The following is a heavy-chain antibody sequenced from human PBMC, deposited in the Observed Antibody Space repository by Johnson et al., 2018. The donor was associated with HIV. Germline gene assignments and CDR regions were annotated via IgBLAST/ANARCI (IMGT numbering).Heavy chain of an antibody. CDR3: ARALSLSPLLSTFYS. Sequence: VQLVESGGGLVQPGRSLRLSCAASGFTFDDYAMHWVRQAPGKGLEWVSGISWNSGSIAYADSVKGRFTISRDNAKNSLYLQMNSLRAEDTAVFYSARALSLSPLLSTFYSWGQGTMVTVSS. CDR2: ISWNSGSI. CDR1: GFTFDDYA. D-gene: IGHD2/OR15-2a*01. V-gene: IGHV3-9*01. J-gene: IGHJ3*02.